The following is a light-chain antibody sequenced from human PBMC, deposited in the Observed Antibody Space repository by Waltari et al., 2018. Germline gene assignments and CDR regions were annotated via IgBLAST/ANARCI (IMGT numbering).Light chain of an antibody. CDR1: RPNLGNNV. CDR3: ASWDDSLNGHGV. Sequence: QSVLTQPPSASGTPGQRLTISCSGTRPNLGNNVVNWSQQAPGTAPKLLIDRNDLRPSGVPDRFSASKSGTSASLAISGLQSEDEAEYYCASWDDSLNGHGVFGGGTKVTVL. V-gene: IGLV1-44*01. CDR2: RND. J-gene: IGLJ3*02.